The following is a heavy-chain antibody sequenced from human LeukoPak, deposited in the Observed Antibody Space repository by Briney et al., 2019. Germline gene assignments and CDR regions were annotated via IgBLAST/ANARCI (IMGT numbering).Heavy chain of an antibody. CDR1: GGSINNYY. V-gene: IGHV4-59*01. CDR2: IYYSGNT. D-gene: IGHD5-18*01. J-gene: IGHJ4*02. Sequence: SETLSLTCTVSGGSINNYYWSWIRQPPRKGLEWIGYIYYSGNTNYNPSLKSRVSISVDTSKNQFSLKLSSVTAADTAVYYCARIVPYNYGYVDYWGQGTLVTVSS. CDR3: ARIVPYNYGYVDY.